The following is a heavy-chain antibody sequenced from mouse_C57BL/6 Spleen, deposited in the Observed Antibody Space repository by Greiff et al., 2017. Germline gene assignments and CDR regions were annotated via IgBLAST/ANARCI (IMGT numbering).Heavy chain of an antibody. CDR2: INYDGSST. J-gene: IGHJ4*01. V-gene: IGHV5-16*01. CDR1: GFTFSDYY. CDR3: AREDYGNYEYAMDY. Sequence: EVQLVESEGGLVQPGSSMKLSCTASGFTFSDYYMAWVRQVPEKGLEWVANINYDGSSTYYLDSLKSRFIISRDNAKNILYLQMSSLKSEDTATYYCAREDYGNYEYAMDYWGQGTSVTVSS. D-gene: IGHD2-1*01.